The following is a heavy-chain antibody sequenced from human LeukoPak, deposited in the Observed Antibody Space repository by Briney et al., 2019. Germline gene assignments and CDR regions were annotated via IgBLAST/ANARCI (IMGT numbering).Heavy chain of an antibody. D-gene: IGHD3-16*01. Sequence: GSLRLSCSASGXTFSSYGMHWVRQAPGKGLEWVAVIWYDGSNKYYADSVKGRFTISRDNSKNTLYLQMNSLRAEDTAVYYCARDYRAGGTDPFDYWGQGTLVTVSS. CDR2: IWYDGSNK. CDR1: GXTFSSYG. V-gene: IGHV3-33*01. J-gene: IGHJ4*02. CDR3: ARDYRAGGTDPFDY.